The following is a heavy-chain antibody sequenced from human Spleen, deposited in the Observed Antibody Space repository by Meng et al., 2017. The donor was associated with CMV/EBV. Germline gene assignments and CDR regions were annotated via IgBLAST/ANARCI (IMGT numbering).Heavy chain of an antibody. CDR2: IYHSGST. J-gene: IGHJ4*02. CDR1: GGSISSSNL. D-gene: IGHD2-21*02. Sequence: QLQLQESGSGLVKPSQTLSLTCAVSGGSISSSNLWTWVRQVPGKGLEWIVEIYHSGSTNYNPSLKSRVTISVDKFKNQFSLKLGSVTAADTAVYYCARIERRRILKYCGSDCSTTDYWGQGTLVTVSS. CDR3: ARIERRRILKYCGSDCSTTDY. V-gene: IGHV4-4*02.